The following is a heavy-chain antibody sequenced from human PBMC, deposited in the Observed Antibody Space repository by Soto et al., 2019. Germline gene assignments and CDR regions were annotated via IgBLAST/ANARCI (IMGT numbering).Heavy chain of an antibody. CDR1: GYTFTTYG. Sequence: ASVKVSCKAFGYTFTTYGINWVRQAPGQGLQWMGWVSPYNGDTTYAQKVQGRVTMTTDTSTRTAYLELRSLRSDDTAVYYCAREVGHMDVWGQGTTVTVSS. J-gene: IGHJ6*02. CDR3: AREVGHMDV. V-gene: IGHV1-18*04. D-gene: IGHD2-2*01. CDR2: VSPYNGDT.